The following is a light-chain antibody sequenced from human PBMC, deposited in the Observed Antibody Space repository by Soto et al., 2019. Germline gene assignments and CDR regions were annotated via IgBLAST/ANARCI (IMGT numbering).Light chain of an antibody. J-gene: IGKJ1*01. V-gene: IGKV3-11*01. CDR2: DAS. CDR3: QQRSNWPSWT. Sequence: EIVLTQSPATLSLSPGERATLSCRASQSVSSYLAWYQQKPGQAPRLLIYDASNRATGIPARFSGSGSGTDFPLTISSLEPEDFAVYYCQQRSNWPSWTFGQGNKVEIK. CDR1: QSVSSY.